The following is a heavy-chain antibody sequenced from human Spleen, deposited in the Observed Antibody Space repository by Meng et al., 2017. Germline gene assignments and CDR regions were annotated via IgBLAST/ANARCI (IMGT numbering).Heavy chain of an antibody. Sequence: VQLVQSGAEVKKQGAAVKVSCKASGYTFTGYSMHWIRQAPGQGLEWMGRINPDSGTNYAQRFQGRVTLTWDRSISTAYMDLSSLRSGDTARYYWAKDLSGAIGYWGQGTLVTVSS. CDR3: AKDLSGAIGY. D-gene: IGHD4/OR15-4a*01. CDR1: GYTFTGYS. CDR2: INPDSGT. J-gene: IGHJ4*02. V-gene: IGHV1-2*06.